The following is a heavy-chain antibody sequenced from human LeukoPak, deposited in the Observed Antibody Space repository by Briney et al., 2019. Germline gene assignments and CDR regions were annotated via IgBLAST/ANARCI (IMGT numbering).Heavy chain of an antibody. CDR1: GGSFSGYY. CDR2: INHSGST. CDR3: ARGRNYYDSSGYMPLDY. V-gene: IGHV4-34*01. D-gene: IGHD3-22*01. Sequence: SETLSLTCAVYGGSFSGYYWSWIRQPPGKGLEWIGKINHSGSTNYNPSLKSRVTISVDTSKNQFSLKLSSVTAADTAVYYCARGRNYYDSSGYMPLDYWGQGTLVTVSS. J-gene: IGHJ4*02.